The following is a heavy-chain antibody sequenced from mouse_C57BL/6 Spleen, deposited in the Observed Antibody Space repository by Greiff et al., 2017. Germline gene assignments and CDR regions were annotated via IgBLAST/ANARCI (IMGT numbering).Heavy chain of an antibody. J-gene: IGHJ2*01. V-gene: IGHV5-17*01. CDR2: ISSGSSTI. Sequence: EVKVIESGGGLVKPGGSLKLSCAASGFTFSDYGMHWVRQAPEKGLEWVAYISSGSSTIYYADTVKGRFTISRDNAKNTLFLQMTSLRSEDTAMYYCARPGDGSLYYWGQGTTLTVSS. CDR3: ARPGDGSLYY. CDR1: GFTFSDYG. D-gene: IGHD2-3*01.